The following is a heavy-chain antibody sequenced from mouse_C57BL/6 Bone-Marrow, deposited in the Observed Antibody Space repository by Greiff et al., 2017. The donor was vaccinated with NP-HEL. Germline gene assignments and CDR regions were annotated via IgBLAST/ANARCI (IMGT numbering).Heavy chain of an antibody. CDR3: ANIFGGDY. V-gene: IGHV1-82*01. Sequence: VQGVESGPELVKPGASVKISCKASGYAFSSSWMNWVKQRPGKGLEWIGRIYPGDGDTNYNGKFKGKATLTADKSSSTAYMQLSSLTSEDSAVYFCANIFGGDYWGQGTSVTVSS. CDR2: IYPGDGDT. CDR1: GYAFSSSW. J-gene: IGHJ4*01.